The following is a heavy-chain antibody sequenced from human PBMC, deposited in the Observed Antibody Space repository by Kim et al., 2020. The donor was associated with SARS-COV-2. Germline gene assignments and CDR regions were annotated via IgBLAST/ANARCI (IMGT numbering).Heavy chain of an antibody. CDR2: IYYSGST. J-gene: IGHJ4*02. CDR3: ARSRIQLCMDY. V-gene: IGHV4-61*01. Sequence: SETLSLTCTVSGGSVSSGSYYWSWIRQPPGKGLEWIGYIYYSGSTNYNPSLKSRVTISVDTSKNQFSLKLSSVTAADTAVYYCARSRIQLCMDYWGQGTLVTVSS. D-gene: IGHD5-18*01. CDR1: GGSVSSGSYY.